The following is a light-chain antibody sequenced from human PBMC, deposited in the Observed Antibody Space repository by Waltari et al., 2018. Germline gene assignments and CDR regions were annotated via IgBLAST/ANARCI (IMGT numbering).Light chain of an antibody. CDR1: SSDVGSYDY. CDR3: CSYTTISTWV. V-gene: IGLV2-14*01. Sequence: QSALTQPASVSGSPGQSITISCTGTSSDVGSYDYVSWYQQHPGKAPKLVIFEVNDRPSGVSNRFSASKSGNTASLTISGLQAEDEADYYCCSYTTISTWVFGGGTKLTVL. CDR2: EVN. J-gene: IGLJ3*02.